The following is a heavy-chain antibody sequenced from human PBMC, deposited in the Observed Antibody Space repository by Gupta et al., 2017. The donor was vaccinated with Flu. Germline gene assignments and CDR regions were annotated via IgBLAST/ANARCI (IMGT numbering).Heavy chain of an antibody. Sequence: EVQLVESGGGLVQPGGSLRLSCVASGHTFNTYWMSWVRRAPGKGLEWVANIKEDGSEKHYVDSVKGRFTISRDNAKNSLYLQINSLRAEDTAVYYCATYTSAYYTAEYFNHWGHGTLVTVSS. CDR1: GHTFNTYW. CDR2: IKEDGSEK. V-gene: IGHV3-7*01. CDR3: ATYTSAYYTAEYFNH. J-gene: IGHJ1*01. D-gene: IGHD3-10*01.